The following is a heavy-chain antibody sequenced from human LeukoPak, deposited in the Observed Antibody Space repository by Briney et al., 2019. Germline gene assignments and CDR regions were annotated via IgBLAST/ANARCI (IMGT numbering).Heavy chain of an antibody. V-gene: IGHV4-39*02. D-gene: IGHD2-2*01. CDR1: GGSISTSGYY. J-gene: IGHJ4*02. Sequence: SETLSLTCTVSGGSISTSGYYWGWIRQPPGKGLEWIGNIYHSGSTYYNPSLKSRVSISVDTSKNHFSLDLSSVTAADTAVYYCARLVRYCSSTSCSQRTTFEDYWGQGTLVTVSS. CDR3: ARLVRYCSSTSCSQRTTFEDY. CDR2: IYHSGST.